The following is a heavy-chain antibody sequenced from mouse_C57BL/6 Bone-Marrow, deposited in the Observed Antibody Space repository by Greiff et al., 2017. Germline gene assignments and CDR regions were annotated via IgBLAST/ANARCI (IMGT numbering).Heavy chain of an antibody. Sequence: EVQLQQSGPELVKPGASVKISCKASGYSFTGYFMHWVKQSHGKSLEWIGRINPYNGDTFYNQKFKGKATLTVDKSSSTAHMQLLSLTSEDIAVYYCARGYDYDALLDYWGQGTTLTVSS. J-gene: IGHJ2*01. CDR2: INPYNGDT. CDR1: GYSFTGYF. D-gene: IGHD2-4*01. CDR3: ARGYDYDALLDY. V-gene: IGHV1-37*01.